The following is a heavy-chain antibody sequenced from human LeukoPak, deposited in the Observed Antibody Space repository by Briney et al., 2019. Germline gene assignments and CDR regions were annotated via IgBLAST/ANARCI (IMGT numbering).Heavy chain of an antibody. V-gene: IGHV1-8*01. D-gene: IGHD3-10*01. Sequence: GASVRVSCKASGYTFTTYDINWVRQATGQGLEWVSGMNGNGGNTGYAQKFQGRVTMTRDNSMSTAYMELSSLRSEDTAVYYCARANYYGSGKKDLDYWGQGTLVTVSS. CDR2: MNGNGGNT. J-gene: IGHJ4*02. CDR3: ARANYYGSGKKDLDY. CDR1: GYTFTTYD.